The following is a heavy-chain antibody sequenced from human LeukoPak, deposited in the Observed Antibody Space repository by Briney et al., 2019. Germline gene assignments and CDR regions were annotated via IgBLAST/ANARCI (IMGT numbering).Heavy chain of an antibody. V-gene: IGHV4-34*01. CDR2: INHRGST. D-gene: IGHD1-26*01. CDR3: ASSVGSTDY. CDR1: GESLSKYY. Sequence: SETLSLTRAVYGESLSKYYWTWIRQSPGKGLEWIGEINHRGSTNQNPSLKSRVTLSVDTSKHQFSLKLTSVTAADAAVYYCASSVGSTDYWGQGTLVTVSS. J-gene: IGHJ4*02.